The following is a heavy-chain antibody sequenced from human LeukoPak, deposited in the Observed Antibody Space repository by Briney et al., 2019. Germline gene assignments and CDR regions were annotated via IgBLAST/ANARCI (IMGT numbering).Heavy chain of an antibody. J-gene: IGHJ4*02. D-gene: IGHD4-17*01. Sequence: PGDSLRLLCGVSGFTFSSYAMIWVRPPPGKGLEWGSAISGSGGSTYYADPVKGRFTISRDNSKNTRYPQSNSLRAEETAVYYCASGLTVTTSHYFDYWGQGTLVTVSS. CDR2: ISGSGGST. CDR3: ASGLTVTTSHYFDY. V-gene: IGHV3-23*01. CDR1: GFTFSSYA.